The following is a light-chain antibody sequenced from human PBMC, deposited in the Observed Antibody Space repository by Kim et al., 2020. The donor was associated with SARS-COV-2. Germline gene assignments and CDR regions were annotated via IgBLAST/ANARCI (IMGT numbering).Light chain of an antibody. CDR3: QQRSNLIT. V-gene: IGKV3-11*01. Sequence: SLSPGERATLSCRASQSVGNYLAWYQQRPGQAPRLLIYDTSNRATGIPARFSDSGSGTDFTLTISSLEPEDFAVYFCQQRSNLITFGQGTRLEIK. CDR2: DTS. J-gene: IGKJ5*01. CDR1: QSVGNY.